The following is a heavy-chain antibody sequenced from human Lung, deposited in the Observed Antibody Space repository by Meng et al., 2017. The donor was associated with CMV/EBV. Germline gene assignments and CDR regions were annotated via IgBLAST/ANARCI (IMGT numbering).Heavy chain of an antibody. CDR3: AVYCSSTSCHRDGMDV. J-gene: IGHJ6*02. Sequence: GESLKISCAASGFTFSSYAMHWVRQAPGKGLEWVSSISSSSSYIYYADSVKGRFTISRDNAKNSLYLQMNSLRAEDTAVYYCAVYCSSTSCHRDGMDVWGQGXTVTVSS. CDR2: ISSSSSYI. D-gene: IGHD2-2*01. CDR1: GFTFSSYA. V-gene: IGHV3-21*03.